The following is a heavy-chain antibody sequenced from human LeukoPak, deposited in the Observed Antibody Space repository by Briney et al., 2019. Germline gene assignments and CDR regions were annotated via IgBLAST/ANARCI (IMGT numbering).Heavy chain of an antibody. Sequence: SETLSLTCTVSGGSISSDYWSWIRQPPGKGLEWIGNMYHSGTTNYNPSLRSRVSTSVDTSKNQFSLELSSVTAADTAVYYCVGGRVWLAFDSWGQGTLVTVTS. CDR2: MYHSGTT. CDR3: VGGRVWLAFDS. D-gene: IGHD5-18*01. CDR1: GGSISSDY. V-gene: IGHV4-59*01. J-gene: IGHJ4*02.